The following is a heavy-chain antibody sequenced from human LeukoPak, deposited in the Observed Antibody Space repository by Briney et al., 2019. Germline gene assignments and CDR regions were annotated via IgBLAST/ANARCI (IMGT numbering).Heavy chain of an antibody. Sequence: TGGSLRLSCAASGFTFSSYDMSWVRQAPGKGLEWVAVITHNGSNQYYADSVKGRFTISRDNSKNTLYLQMNSLRAEDTAVYYCANTLLWFGESPRTYYYYGMDVWGQGTTVTVSS. CDR3: ANTLLWFGESPRTYYYYGMDV. CDR2: ITHNGSNQ. CDR1: GFTFSSYD. D-gene: IGHD3-10*01. V-gene: IGHV3-30*18. J-gene: IGHJ6*02.